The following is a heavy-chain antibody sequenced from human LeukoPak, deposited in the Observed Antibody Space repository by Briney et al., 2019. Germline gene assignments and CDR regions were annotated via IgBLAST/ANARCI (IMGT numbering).Heavy chain of an antibody. Sequence: GRSLRLSCAASGFTFDDHAMFWVRQAPGKGLEWVSGVSWNSGSIGYAASVKGRFTITRDNAKNSLSLQMNSLRVEDTAVYYCAREVDRSFGYWGQGNLVTVSS. CDR1: GFTFDDHA. D-gene: IGHD2-15*01. CDR3: AREVDRSFGY. CDR2: VSWNSGSI. J-gene: IGHJ4*02. V-gene: IGHV3-9*01.